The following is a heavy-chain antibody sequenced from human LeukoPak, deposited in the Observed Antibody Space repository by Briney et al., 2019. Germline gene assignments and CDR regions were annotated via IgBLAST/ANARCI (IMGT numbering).Heavy chain of an antibody. V-gene: IGHV1-2*04. CDR1: GGTFSSYA. D-gene: IGHD6-19*01. CDR2: INPNSGGT. Sequence: ASVKVSCKASGGTFSSYAISWVRQAPGQGLEWMGWINPNSGGTNYAQKFQGWVTMTRDTSISTAYMELSSLRSEDTAVYYCARDVGWLGRDYWGQGTLVTVFS. CDR3: ARDVGWLGRDY. J-gene: IGHJ4*02.